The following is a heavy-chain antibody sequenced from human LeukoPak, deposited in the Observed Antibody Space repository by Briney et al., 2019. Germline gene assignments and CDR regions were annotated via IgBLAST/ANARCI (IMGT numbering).Heavy chain of an antibody. V-gene: IGHV1-18*01. Sequence: EASVKVSCKASGYTFTSYGINWVRQAPGQGLEWMGWISAYNGNTDYAQNLQGRVTMTTDTSTSTAYMELRSLRSDDTAVNYCARVTTERDWFDPWGQGTLVTVSS. J-gene: IGHJ5*02. CDR1: GYTFTSYG. CDR2: ISAYNGNT. CDR3: ARVTTERDWFDP. D-gene: IGHD1-1*01.